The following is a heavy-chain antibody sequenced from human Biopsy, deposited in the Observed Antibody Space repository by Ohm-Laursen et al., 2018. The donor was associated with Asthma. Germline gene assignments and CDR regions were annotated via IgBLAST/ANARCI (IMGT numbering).Heavy chain of an antibody. CDR1: GFTFSSYW. J-gene: IGHJ4*02. CDR3: ARGPAWQQLDN. V-gene: IGHV3-74*01. Sequence: SLRLSCTASGFTFSSYWMHWVRQAPGKGLVWVSRINSDGSSTSYADSVKGRFIISRDNAKNTLYLEMNSLRAEDTAVYYCARGPAWQQLDNWGQGTLVTVSS. CDR2: INSDGSST. D-gene: IGHD6-13*01.